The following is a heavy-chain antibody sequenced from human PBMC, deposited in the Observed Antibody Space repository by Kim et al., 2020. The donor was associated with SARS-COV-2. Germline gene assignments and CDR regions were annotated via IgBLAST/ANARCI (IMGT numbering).Heavy chain of an antibody. CDR3: ARAKGDTAMVTDI. J-gene: IGHJ3*02. Sequence: YADSVKGRFTISRDNSKNTLYLQMNSLRAEDTAVYYCARAKGDTAMVTDIWGQGTMVTVSS. D-gene: IGHD5-18*01. V-gene: IGHV3-53*01.